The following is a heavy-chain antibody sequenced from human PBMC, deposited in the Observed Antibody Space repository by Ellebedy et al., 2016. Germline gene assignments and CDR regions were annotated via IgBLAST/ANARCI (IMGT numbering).Heavy chain of an antibody. J-gene: IGHJ5*02. CDR2: INPNSGGT. D-gene: IGHD2-2*01. CDR1: GYTFTGYY. Sequence: ASVKVSCXTSGYTFTGYYMHWVRQAPGQGLEWMGWINPNSGGTNYAQKFQGRVTMTRDTSISTAYMELSRLRSDDTAVYYCARRSTSCSFNPWGQGTLVTVSS. V-gene: IGHV1-2*02. CDR3: ARRSTSCSFNP.